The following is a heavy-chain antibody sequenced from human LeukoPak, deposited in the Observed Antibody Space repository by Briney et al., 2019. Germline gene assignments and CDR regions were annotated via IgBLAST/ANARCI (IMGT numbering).Heavy chain of an antibody. CDR2: ITTSSSYI. Sequence: GGSLRLSCAASGFTFSRYAMNWVRQAPGKGLEWVSSITTSSSYIYYADSVKGRFTISRDDAKNSLYLQMNSLRAEDTALYYCVRDPAAAGTVWFDPWGQGTLVTVS. V-gene: IGHV3-21*01. J-gene: IGHJ5*02. CDR1: GFTFSRYA. D-gene: IGHD6-13*01. CDR3: VRDPAAAGTVWFDP.